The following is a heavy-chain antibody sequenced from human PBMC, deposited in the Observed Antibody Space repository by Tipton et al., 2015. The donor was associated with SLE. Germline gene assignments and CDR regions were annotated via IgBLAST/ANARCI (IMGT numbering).Heavy chain of an antibody. CDR1: GGSISSYY. V-gene: IGHV3-23*01. CDR2: ISGSGGST. J-gene: IGHJ4*02. CDR3: AKDWGYCSGGSCYRYFDY. Sequence: LSLTCTVSGGSISSYYWSWIRQPPGKGLEWVSAISGSGGSTYYADSVKGRFTISRDNSKNTLYLQMNSLRAEDTAVYYCAKDWGYCSGGSCYRYFDYWGQGTLVTVSS. D-gene: IGHD2-15*01.